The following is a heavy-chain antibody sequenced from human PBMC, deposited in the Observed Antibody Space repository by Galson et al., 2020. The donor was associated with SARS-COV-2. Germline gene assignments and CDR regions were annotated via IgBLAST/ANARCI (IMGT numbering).Heavy chain of an antibody. CDR2: MNPNSGNT. CDR1: GYTFTSYD. D-gene: IGHD3-3*01. V-gene: IGHV1-8*01. CDR3: ARERITIFGVVILTYYGMDV. J-gene: IGHJ6*02. Sequence: ASVKVSCKASGYTFTSYDINWVRQATGQGLEWMGWMNPNSGNTGYAQKFQGRVTMTRNTSISTAYMELSSLRSEDTAVYYCARERITIFGVVILTYYGMDVWGQGTTVTVSS.